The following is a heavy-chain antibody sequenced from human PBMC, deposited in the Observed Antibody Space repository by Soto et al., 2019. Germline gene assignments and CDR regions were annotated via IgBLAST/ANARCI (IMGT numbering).Heavy chain of an antibody. V-gene: IGHV4-4*02. J-gene: IGHJ4*02. Sequence: SETLSLTCAVSGGSISSSNWWSWVRQPPGKGLGWIGEIYHSGSTNYNPSLKSRVTISVDKSKNQFSLKLSSVTAADTAVYYCARDRVDYDYVWGSYRYSFDYWGQGTLVTVSS. D-gene: IGHD3-16*02. CDR1: GGSISSSNW. CDR3: ARDRVDYDYVWGSYRYSFDY. CDR2: IYHSGST.